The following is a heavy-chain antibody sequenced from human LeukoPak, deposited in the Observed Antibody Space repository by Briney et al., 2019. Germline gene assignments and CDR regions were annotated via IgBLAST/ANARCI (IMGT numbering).Heavy chain of an antibody. D-gene: IGHD3-22*01. CDR1: GGSFSGYY. CDR2: INHSGST. J-gene: IGHJ3*02. CDR3: ARRTYYYDSSGYYWTTTIGAFDI. Sequence: PSETLSLTCAVYGGSFSGYYWSWIRQPPGKGLEWIGEINHSGSTNYNPSLKSRVTISVDTSKNQFSLKLSSVTAADTAVYYCARRTYYYDSSGYYWTTTIGAFDIWGQGTMVTVSS. V-gene: IGHV4-34*01.